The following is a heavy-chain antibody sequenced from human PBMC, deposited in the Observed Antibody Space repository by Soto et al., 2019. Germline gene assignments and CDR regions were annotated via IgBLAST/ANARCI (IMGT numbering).Heavy chain of an antibody. Sequence: PVGSLRLSCAASWFTVSSNYMSWVRQAPGKGLEWVSVIYSGGSTYYADSVKGRFTISRDNSKNTLYLQMNSLRAEDTAVYYCARDIDMYYYGMDVWGQGTTVTVSS. V-gene: IGHV3-53*01. CDR1: WFTVSSNY. D-gene: IGHD2-15*01. J-gene: IGHJ6*02. CDR2: IYSGGST. CDR3: ARDIDMYYYGMDV.